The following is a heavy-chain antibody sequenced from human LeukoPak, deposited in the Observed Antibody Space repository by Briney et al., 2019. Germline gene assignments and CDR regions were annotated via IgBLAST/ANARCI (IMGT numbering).Heavy chain of an antibody. V-gene: IGHV4-61*02. J-gene: IGHJ5*02. CDR3: ARDLPSGRPNWFDP. CDR1: GGSISSGSYY. D-gene: IGHD5-12*01. Sequence: SETLSLTCTVSGGSISSGSYYWSWIRQPAGKGLEWIGRIYTSGSTNYNPSLKSRVTISVDTSKNQFSLKLSSVTAADTAVYYCARDLPSGRPNWFDPWGQGTLVTVSS. CDR2: IYTSGST.